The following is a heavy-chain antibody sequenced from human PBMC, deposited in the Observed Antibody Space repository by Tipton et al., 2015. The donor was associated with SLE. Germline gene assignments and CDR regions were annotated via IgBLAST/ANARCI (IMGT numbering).Heavy chain of an antibody. J-gene: IGHJ4*02. CDR1: GFTFSDYA. D-gene: IGHD6-13*01. V-gene: IGHV3-23*01. Sequence: GSLRLSCAASGFTFSDYAMGWVRQAPGKGLEWVAVINDFGHVTDYIESVKGRFTVSRANSKNTLYLEMNSLRVEDTAVYYCAKTYGRFWYAALGHWGQGALVTVSS. CDR3: AKTYGRFWYAALGH. CDR2: INDFGHVT.